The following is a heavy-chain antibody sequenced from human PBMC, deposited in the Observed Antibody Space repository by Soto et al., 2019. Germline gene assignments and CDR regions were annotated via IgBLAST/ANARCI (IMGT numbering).Heavy chain of an antibody. V-gene: IGHV1-69*13. Sequence: SVKVSCKASGGTFSSYSISWVRQAPGQGLEWMGGIIPIFGTANYAQKFQGRVTITADESTSTAYMELSSLRSEDTAVYYCARDQRHGSGGYKARGYFDYWGQGTLVTVS. CDR1: GGTFSSYS. CDR2: IIPIFGTA. CDR3: ARDQRHGSGGYKARGYFDY. D-gene: IGHD3-10*01. J-gene: IGHJ4*02.